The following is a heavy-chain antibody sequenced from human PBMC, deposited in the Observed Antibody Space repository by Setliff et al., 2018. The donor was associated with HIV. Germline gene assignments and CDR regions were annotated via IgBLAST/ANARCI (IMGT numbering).Heavy chain of an antibody. CDR1: GVTFDYYA. D-gene: IGHD6-19*01. CDR2: ISGSGDRT. J-gene: IGHJ6*03. Sequence: GGSLRLSCAAPGVTFDYYAMAWVRQSPGKGLEWVSGISGSGDRTFYADSVKGRFTISRDNSKNTLYLQMSSLRAEDTAVYYCARAEAVAGKSYMDVWGKGTTVTVSS. CDR3: ARAEAVAGKSYMDV. V-gene: IGHV3-23*01.